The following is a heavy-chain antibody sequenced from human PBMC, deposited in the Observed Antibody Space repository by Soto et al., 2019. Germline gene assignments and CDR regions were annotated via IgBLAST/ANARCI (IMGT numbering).Heavy chain of an antibody. CDR3: TRPLPAAQNWFDP. CDR2: IRSKTNNYAT. V-gene: IGHV3-73*01. CDR1: GLTFSDSA. J-gene: IGHJ5*02. D-gene: IGHD2-2*01. Sequence: PGGSLRLSCSASGLTFSDSAIHWVRQASGKGLEWVGRIRSKTNNYATTYAASVKGRFTISRDDSKNTAYLQMNSLKTEYTAVYYCTRPLPAAQNWFDPWGQGTLVTAPQ.